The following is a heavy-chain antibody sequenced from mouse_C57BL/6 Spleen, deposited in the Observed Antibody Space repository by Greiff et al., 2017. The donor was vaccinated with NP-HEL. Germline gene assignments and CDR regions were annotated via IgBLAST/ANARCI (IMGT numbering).Heavy chain of an antibody. J-gene: IGHJ1*03. CDR3: AREYRLGRRYFDV. V-gene: IGHV1-82*01. Sequence: VMLVESGPELVKPGASVKISCKASGYAFSSSWMNWVKQRPGKGLEWIGRIYPGDGDTNYNGKFKGKATLTADKSSSTAYMQLSSLTSEDSAVYFCAREYRLGRRYFDVWGTGTTVTVSS. D-gene: IGHD4-1*01. CDR2: IYPGDGDT. CDR1: GYAFSSSW.